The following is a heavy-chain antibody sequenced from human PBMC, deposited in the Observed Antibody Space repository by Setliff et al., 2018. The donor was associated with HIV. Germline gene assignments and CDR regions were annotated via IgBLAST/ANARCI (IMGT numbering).Heavy chain of an antibody. CDR1: GGSFSGFY. D-gene: IGHD3-22*01. CDR3: AGVLSSGYYDGP. CDR2: VTHSGST. J-gene: IGHJ5*02. Sequence: SETLSLTCAVYGGSFSGFYWTFIRQSPGKGLEWIGEVTHSGSTTYDPSLKSRITISVDTSKNQFSLKLTSVTAADMGVYYCAGVLSSGYYDGPWGQGTLVTVSS. V-gene: IGHV4-34*01.